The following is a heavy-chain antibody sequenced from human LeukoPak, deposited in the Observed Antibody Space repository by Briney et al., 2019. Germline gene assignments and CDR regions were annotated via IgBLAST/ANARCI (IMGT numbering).Heavy chain of an antibody. CDR1: GYTFTGYY. CDR2: INPNSGGT. D-gene: IGHD2-2*01. J-gene: IGHJ5*02. V-gene: IGHV1-2*02. CDR3: ARVGCSSTSCYLSEVHWFDP. Sequence: GASVKVSCKASGYTFTGYYMHWVRQAPGQGLEWMGWINPNSGGTNYAQKFQGRVTMTRDTSISTAYMELSRLRSDDTAVYYCARVGCSSTSCYLSEVHWFDPWGQGTLVTVSS.